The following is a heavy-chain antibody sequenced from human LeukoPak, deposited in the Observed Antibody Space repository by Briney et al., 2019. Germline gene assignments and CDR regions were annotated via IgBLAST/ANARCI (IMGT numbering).Heavy chain of an antibody. J-gene: IGHJ4*02. CDR2: ISGSGANT. Sequence: GGSLRLSCVASGFTFNNYAMSWVRQAPGKGLEWVSSISGSGANTYYADSVKGRFTVSRDNSKNMAYLHMTSLRAEDTAVYYCAKDTASAVRGFLDYWGQGTLVTVSS. CDR1: GFTFNNYA. D-gene: IGHD3-10*01. CDR3: AKDTASAVRGFLDY. V-gene: IGHV3-23*01.